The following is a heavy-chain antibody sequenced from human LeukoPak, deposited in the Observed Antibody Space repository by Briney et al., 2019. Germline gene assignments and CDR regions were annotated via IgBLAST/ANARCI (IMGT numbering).Heavy chain of an antibody. CDR3: ARGVGGFSPYYGMDV. Sequence: ASVKVSCKASGYTFTGYYMHWVRQAPGQGLEWMGRINPNSGGTNYAQKFQGRVTMTRDTSITTAYMELSRLRSDDTAVYHCARGVGGFSPYYGMDVWGQGTTVTVSS. CDR1: GYTFTGYY. J-gene: IGHJ6*02. CDR2: INPNSGGT. D-gene: IGHD3-16*01. V-gene: IGHV1-2*06.